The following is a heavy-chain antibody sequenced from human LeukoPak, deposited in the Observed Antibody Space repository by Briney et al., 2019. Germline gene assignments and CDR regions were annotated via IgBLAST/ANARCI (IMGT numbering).Heavy chain of an antibody. V-gene: IGHV4-30-2*01. CDR1: GGSISSGGYY. J-gene: IGHJ4*02. CDR2: IYHSGST. CDR3: ARRGYSYGYD. D-gene: IGHD5-18*01. Sequence: KPSETLSLTCTVSGGSISSGGYYWSWIRQPPGKGLEWIGYIYHSGSTYYNPSLKSRVTISVDRSKNQFSLKLSSVTAADAAVYYCARRGYSYGYDWGQGTLVTVSS.